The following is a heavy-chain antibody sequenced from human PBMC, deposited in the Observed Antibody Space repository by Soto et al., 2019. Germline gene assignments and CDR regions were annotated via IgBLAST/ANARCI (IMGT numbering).Heavy chain of an antibody. J-gene: IGHJ3*02. CDR3: ARGGYYDSTGYAFDI. V-gene: IGHV4-30-2*01. CDR1: GGSISGGAYS. CDR2: IYHSAST. Sequence: SETLSLTCAVSGGSISGGAYSWSWTRQPPGKGLQWIGYIYHSASTYYNPSLKSRVTMSVDTSKNQFSLRLTSVTAADTAMYYCARGGYYDSTGYAFDIWGQGTMVTVSS. D-gene: IGHD3-22*01.